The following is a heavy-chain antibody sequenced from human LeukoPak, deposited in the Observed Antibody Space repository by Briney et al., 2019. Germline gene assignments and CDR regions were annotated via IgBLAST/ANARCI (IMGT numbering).Heavy chain of an antibody. CDR2: ISGGGDYT. CDR1: GFAFSDYA. J-gene: IGHJ4*02. CDR3: VKDKRGGSDYVYFDY. Sequence: GGSLRLSCAASGFAFSDYAVSWVRQAPGKGLEWVSTISGGGDYTRYAESVQGRFTVSRDKSKSTVYLQMTSLSVEDTAVYYCVKDKRGGSDYVYFDYWGQGTLVTVSS. V-gene: IGHV3-23*01. D-gene: IGHD4-17*01.